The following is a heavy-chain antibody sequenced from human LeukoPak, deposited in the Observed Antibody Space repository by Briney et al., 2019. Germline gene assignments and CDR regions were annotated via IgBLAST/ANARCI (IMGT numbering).Heavy chain of an antibody. Sequence: GGSLRLSCAVSGITLSNYGMSWVRQAPGKGLEWVAGISDSGGSTNYADSVKGRFTTSRDNPKNTLYLQMNSLRAEDTAVYFCAKRGVVIRVILVWFHKEAYYFDSWGQGALVTVSS. CDR2: ISDSGGST. CDR3: AKRGVVIRVILVWFHKEAYYFDS. CDR1: GITLSNYG. J-gene: IGHJ4*02. V-gene: IGHV3-23*01. D-gene: IGHD3-22*01.